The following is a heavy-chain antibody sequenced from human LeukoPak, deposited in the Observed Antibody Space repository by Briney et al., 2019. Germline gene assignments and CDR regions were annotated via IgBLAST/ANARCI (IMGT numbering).Heavy chain of an antibody. CDR2: INHSGST. CDR3: ARGIAAAPPDY. CDR1: GGSFRGYY. D-gene: IGHD6-13*01. V-gene: IGHV4-34*01. Sequence: PSETLSLTCAVCGGSFRGYYWLWIRQPPGKGREWIGEINHSGSTNYNPSLKSRVHISVDTSKNQSSLQLSSVTAADTAVYYCARGIAAAPPDYWGQGTLVTVSS. J-gene: IGHJ4*02.